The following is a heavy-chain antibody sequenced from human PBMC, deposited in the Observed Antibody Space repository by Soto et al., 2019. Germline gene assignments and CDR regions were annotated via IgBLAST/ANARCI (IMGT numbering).Heavy chain of an antibody. CDR1: GGTFSSYA. Sequence: QVQLVQSGAEVKKPGSSVKVSCKASGGTFSSYAISWVRQAPGQGLEWMGGIIPIFGTANYAQKFQGRVTIPADESTSTAYMELSSLRSEDTAVYYCARDGGTYYYDSSGPDYYYYGMDVWGQGTTVTVSS. J-gene: IGHJ6*02. CDR3: ARDGGTYYYDSSGPDYYYYGMDV. V-gene: IGHV1-69*01. D-gene: IGHD3-22*01. CDR2: IIPIFGTA.